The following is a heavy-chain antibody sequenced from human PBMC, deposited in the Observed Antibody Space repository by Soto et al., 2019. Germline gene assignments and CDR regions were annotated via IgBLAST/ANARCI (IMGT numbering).Heavy chain of an antibody. D-gene: IGHD3-9*01. CDR2: ISYDGSNK. CDR1: GFTFSSYG. CDR3: AKDYRRYFDWLLKHDAFDI. V-gene: IGHV3-30*18. Sequence: PGGSLRLSCAASGFTFSSYGMHWVRQAPGKGLEWVAVISYDGSNKYYADSVKGRFTISRDNSKNTLYLQMNSLRAEDTAVYYCAKDYRRYFDWLLKHDAFDIWGQGTMVTVSS. J-gene: IGHJ3*02.